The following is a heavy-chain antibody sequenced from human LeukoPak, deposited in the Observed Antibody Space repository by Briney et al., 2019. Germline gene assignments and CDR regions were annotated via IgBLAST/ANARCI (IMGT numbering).Heavy chain of an antibody. CDR2: INHSGGT. J-gene: IGHJ4*02. V-gene: IGHV4-34*01. CDR3: ARLATTVVKYYFDY. Sequence: SETLSLTCAVYGGSFSGYYWSWIRQPPGKGLEWIGEINHSGGTNYNPSLKSRVTISVDTSKNQFSLKLSSVTAADTAVYYCARLATTVVKYYFDYWGRGTLVTVSS. D-gene: IGHD4-23*01. CDR1: GGSFSGYY.